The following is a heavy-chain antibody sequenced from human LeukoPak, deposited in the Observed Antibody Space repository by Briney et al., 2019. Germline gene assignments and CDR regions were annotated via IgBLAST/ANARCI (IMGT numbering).Heavy chain of an antibody. D-gene: IGHD3-10*01. CDR3: ARVGVGYGSGSYHDY. J-gene: IGHJ4*02. V-gene: IGHV4-4*02. CDR1: GGSISSSNW. Sequence: SETLSLTCAVSGGSISSSNWWSWVRQPPGKGLEWIGEIYHSGSTNYNPSLKGRVTISVDKSKNQFSLKLSSVTAADTAVYYCARVGVGYGSGSYHDYWGQGTLVTVSS. CDR2: IYHSGST.